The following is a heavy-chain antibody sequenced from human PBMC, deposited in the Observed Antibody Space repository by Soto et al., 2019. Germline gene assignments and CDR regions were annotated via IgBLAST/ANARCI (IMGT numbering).Heavy chain of an antibody. Sequence: EVQLLESGGGLIQPGGSLRLSCAASGFTFSSYAMSWVRQAPGKGLEWVSVISASGGSTYNADSVKGRFSISRDNSKNTLYLQMNSLRAEDTATYYCAEGGGNYDRPSDYWGQGIRVTVSS. D-gene: IGHD1-26*01. CDR2: ISASGGST. CDR1: GFTFSSYA. V-gene: IGHV3-23*01. J-gene: IGHJ4*02. CDR3: AEGGGNYDRPSDY.